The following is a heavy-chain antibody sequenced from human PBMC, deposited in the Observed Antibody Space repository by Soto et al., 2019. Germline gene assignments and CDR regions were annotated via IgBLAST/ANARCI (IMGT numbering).Heavy chain of an antibody. CDR2: IIPRCGTA. Sequence: QVQLVQSGAEVKQPGSSVKVSCKTSGGTFSTYAIYWVRQAPGQGLEWMGAIIPRCGTADYAQKFQGRVTITADESTSTAHMELSSLRAEDTAVYYCARPKGSYSSGYYYFDYWGQGTLVTVSS. CDR1: GGTFSTYA. V-gene: IGHV1-69*01. J-gene: IGHJ4*02. D-gene: IGHD6-19*01. CDR3: ARPKGSYSSGYYYFDY.